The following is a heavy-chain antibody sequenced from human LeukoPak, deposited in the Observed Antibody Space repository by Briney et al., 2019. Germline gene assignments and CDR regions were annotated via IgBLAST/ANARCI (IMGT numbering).Heavy chain of an antibody. J-gene: IGHJ4*02. CDR2: IFSGGST. D-gene: IGHD3-10*01. Sequence: GGSLRLSCAASGFIVSTNYMSWVRQAPGKGLEWVSVIFSGGSTYYADSVKGRFTISRDKSNNTLYLQMNSLRVEDTAVYYCARGPGKASFDYWGQGTLVTVSS. V-gene: IGHV3-53*01. CDR1: GFIVSTNY. CDR3: ARGPGKASFDY.